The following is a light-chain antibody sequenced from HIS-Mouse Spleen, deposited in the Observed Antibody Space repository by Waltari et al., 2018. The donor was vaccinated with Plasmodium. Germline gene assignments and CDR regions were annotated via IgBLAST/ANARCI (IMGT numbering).Light chain of an antibody. J-gene: IGKJ2*01. CDR2: VAS. Sequence: EIVLTQSSGTLSLSPGERAILSRRAIQSGSSSYLAWYQQKPGQAPRLLIYVASSRATGSPYRFSGSGSGTDFTLTISRLEPEDFAVYYCQQYGSSPYTFGQGTKLEIK. CDR1: QSGSSSY. V-gene: IGKV3-20*01. CDR3: QQYGSSPYT.